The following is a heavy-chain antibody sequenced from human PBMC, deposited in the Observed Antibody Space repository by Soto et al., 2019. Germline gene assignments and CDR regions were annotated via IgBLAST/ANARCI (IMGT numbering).Heavy chain of an antibody. V-gene: IGHV3-7*01. CDR1: GFTFRAYL. Sequence: GGSMRLSCASSGFTFRAYLMSWVRQAPGKGLDWVANIKKDGRVEYYADSVQGRFTISRDNAKNSLYLHMKSLRAEDTAGYYCANYHGDDWESERNRYCGQGT. CDR2: IKKDGRVE. D-gene: IGHD3-16*01. CDR3: ANYHGDDWESERNRY. J-gene: IGHJ4*02.